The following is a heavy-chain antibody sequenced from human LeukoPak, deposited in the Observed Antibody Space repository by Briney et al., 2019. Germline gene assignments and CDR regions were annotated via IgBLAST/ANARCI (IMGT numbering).Heavy chain of an antibody. J-gene: IGHJ4*02. V-gene: IGHV3-23*01. D-gene: IGHD3-10*01. CDR3: AKSALWFGELFIFDY. Sequence: ETLSLTCAVSGGSISSSNWWSWVRQAPGKGLEWVSAISGSGGSTYYADSVKGRFTISRDNSKNTLYLQMNSLRAEDTAVYYCAKSALWFGELFIFDYWGQGTLVTVSS. CDR1: GGSISSSN. CDR2: ISGSGGST.